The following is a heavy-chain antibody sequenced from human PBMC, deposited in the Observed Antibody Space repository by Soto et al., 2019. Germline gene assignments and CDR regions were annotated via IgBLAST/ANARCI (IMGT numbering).Heavy chain of an antibody. Sequence: PGGSLRLSCAASGFTVSSNYMSWVRQAPGKGLEWVSVIYSGGSTYYADSVKGRFTISRDNSKNSLYLQMNSLRAEDTAVYYCARDQYRRDYYYYYYMDVWGKGTTVTVSS. J-gene: IGHJ6*03. CDR2: IYSGGST. CDR1: GFTVSSNY. CDR3: ARDQYRRDYYYYYYMDV. D-gene: IGHD1-1*01. V-gene: IGHV3-66*01.